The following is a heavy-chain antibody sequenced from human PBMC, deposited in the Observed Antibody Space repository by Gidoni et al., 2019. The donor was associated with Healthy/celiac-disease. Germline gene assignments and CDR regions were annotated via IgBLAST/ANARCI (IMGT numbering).Heavy chain of an antibody. CDR1: GFTFSSYR. CDR2: ISYDGSNK. Sequence: QVQLVESGGGVVQPGRSLRLSCAASGFTFSSYRMHWVRQAPGKGLEWVEVISYDGSNKYYADSVKGRFTISRDNSKNTLYLQMNSLRAEDTAVYYCAKDLGYDIVTGYSHPYYYYGMDVWGQGTTVTVSS. J-gene: IGHJ6*02. CDR3: AKDLGYDIVTGYSHPYYYYGMDV. V-gene: IGHV3-30*18. D-gene: IGHD3-9*01.